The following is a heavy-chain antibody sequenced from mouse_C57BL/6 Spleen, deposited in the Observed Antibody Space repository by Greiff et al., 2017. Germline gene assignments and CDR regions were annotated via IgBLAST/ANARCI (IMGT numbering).Heavy chain of an antibody. CDR1: GYAFTNYL. J-gene: IGHJ2*01. V-gene: IGHV1-54*01. Sequence: QVQLQQSGAELVRPGTSVKVSCKASGYAFTNYLIEWVKQRPGQGLEWIGVINPGSGGTNYNEKFKGKATLTADKSSSTASMQLSSLTSEDSAVYFCARRDNNFSYYGCWGQGTTLAVAS. CDR3: ARRDNNFSYYGC. CDR2: INPGSGGT. D-gene: IGHD2-5*01.